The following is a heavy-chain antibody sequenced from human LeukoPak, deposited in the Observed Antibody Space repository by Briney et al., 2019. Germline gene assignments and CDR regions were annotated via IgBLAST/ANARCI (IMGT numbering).Heavy chain of an antibody. J-gene: IGHJ4*02. D-gene: IGHD2-2*01. CDR3: ARHDIVVVPAAIRGFFDY. CDR1: GGSISSGGYY. CDR2: IYYSGST. V-gene: IGHV4-31*03. Sequence: SETLSLTCTVSGGSISSGGYYWSWIRQHPGKGLEWIGYIYYSGSTYYNPSLKSRVTISVDTSKNQFSLKLSSVTAADTAVYYCARHDIVVVPAAIRGFFDYWGQGTLVTVSS.